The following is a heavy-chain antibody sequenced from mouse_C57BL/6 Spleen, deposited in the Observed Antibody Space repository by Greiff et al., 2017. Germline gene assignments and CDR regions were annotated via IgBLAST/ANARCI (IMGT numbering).Heavy chain of an antibody. CDR2: IRNKANGYTT. V-gene: IGHV7-3*01. D-gene: IGHD1-1*01. CDR1: GFTFTDYY. Sequence: EVKLVESGGGLVQPGGSLSLSCAASGFTFTDYYMSWVRQPPGKALEWLGFIRNKANGYTTEYSASVKGRFTISRDNSQSILYLQMNALRAEDSATYYCARSGYGSSYGFDYWGQGTTLTVSS. J-gene: IGHJ2*01. CDR3: ARSGYGSSYGFDY.